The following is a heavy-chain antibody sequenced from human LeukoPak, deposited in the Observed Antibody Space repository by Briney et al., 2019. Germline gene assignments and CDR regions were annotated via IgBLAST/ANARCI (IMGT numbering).Heavy chain of an antibody. J-gene: IGHJ4*02. Sequence: GGSLRLSCAASEFTFSSYGMHWVRQAPGKGLEWVAVIWYDGSNKYYADSVKGRFTISRDNSKNTLYLQMNSLRAEDTAVYYCARGSTYSSSWYWKGTPYDYWGQGTLVTVSS. V-gene: IGHV3-33*01. CDR1: EFTFSSYG. CDR2: IWYDGSNK. CDR3: ARGSTYSSSWYWKGTPYDY. D-gene: IGHD6-13*01.